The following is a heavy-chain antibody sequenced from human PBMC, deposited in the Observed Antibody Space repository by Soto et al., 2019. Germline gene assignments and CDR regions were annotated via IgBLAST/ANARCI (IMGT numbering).Heavy chain of an antibody. CDR3: AKAAYSSSSWVRYGMDV. V-gene: IGHV3-23*01. Sequence: GGSLRLSCAASGFTFSSYAMSWVRQAPGKGLEWVSAISGSGGSTYYADSVKGRFTISRDNSKNTLYLQMNSLRAEDTAVYYCAKAAYSSSSWVRYGMDVWGQGTTVTVSS. CDR2: ISGSGGST. CDR1: GFTFSSYA. D-gene: IGHD6-6*01. J-gene: IGHJ6*02.